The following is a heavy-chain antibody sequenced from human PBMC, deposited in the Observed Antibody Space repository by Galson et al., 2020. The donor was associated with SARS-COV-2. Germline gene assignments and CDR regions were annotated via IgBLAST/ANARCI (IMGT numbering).Heavy chain of an antibody. V-gene: IGHV3-72*01. D-gene: IGHD2-15*01. J-gene: IGHJ6*02. Sequence: GGSLRLSCAASGFTFSDHYMDWVRQAPGKGLEWVGRARTRNKANSYTTEYAASVKGRFTIARDDSKKSLYRQMNSLKTEDRALYYCTRAQGFCSGGTCDYCGMDVWGQGTTVTVSS. CDR1: GFTFSDHY. CDR2: ARTRNKANSYTT. CDR3: TRAQGFCSGGTCDYCGMDV.